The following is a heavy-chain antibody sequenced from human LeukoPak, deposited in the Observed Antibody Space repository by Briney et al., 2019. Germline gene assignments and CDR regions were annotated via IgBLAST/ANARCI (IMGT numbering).Heavy chain of an antibody. J-gene: IGHJ4*02. Sequence: PSETLSLTCTVSGGSISSYYWSWIRQPPGKGLEWIAYISDIGSINYNPSLKSRVTISLDTSKNQFSLKLSSVTAADTAVYYCARGYSYGPARKYYFDYWGQGTLVTVSS. CDR1: GGSISSYY. CDR2: ISDIGSI. V-gene: IGHV4-59*12. D-gene: IGHD5-18*01. CDR3: ARGYSYGPARKYYFDY.